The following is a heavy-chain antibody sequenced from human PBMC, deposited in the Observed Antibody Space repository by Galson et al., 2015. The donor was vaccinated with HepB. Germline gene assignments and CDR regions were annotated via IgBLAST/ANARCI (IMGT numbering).Heavy chain of an antibody. J-gene: IGHJ5*01. CDR3: TTDFYYYTYCSWLDP. CDR2: IKSKTDGETT. V-gene: IGHV3-15*01. CDR1: GFPFNNAW. Sequence: SLRLSCAASGFPFNNAWMRWVRQAPGRGLEWVGRIKSKTDGETTDYAAPVKGRFTISRDNSKNSLYLQMNSLKTEDTAGYYCTTDFYYYTYCSWLDPWGQGTPVTVSS. D-gene: IGHD5/OR15-5a*01.